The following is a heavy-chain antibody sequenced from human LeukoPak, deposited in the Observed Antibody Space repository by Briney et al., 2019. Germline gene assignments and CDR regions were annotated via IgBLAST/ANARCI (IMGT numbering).Heavy chain of an antibody. CDR3: ARGGDWFDP. Sequence: SETLSLTCAVYGGSFSGYYWSWIRQPPGKGLEWIGEINHSGSTNYNPSLKSRANISVDTSKNQFSLKLSSGTAADTAVYYCARGGDWFDPWGQGTLVTVSS. J-gene: IGHJ5*02. CDR2: INHSGST. CDR1: GGSFSGYY. V-gene: IGHV4-34*01.